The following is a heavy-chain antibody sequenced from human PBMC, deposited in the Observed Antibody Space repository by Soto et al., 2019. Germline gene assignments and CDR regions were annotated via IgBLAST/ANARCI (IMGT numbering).Heavy chain of an antibody. CDR2: INPYNGNT. CDR3: ARDWLGIDY. D-gene: IGHD3-10*01. J-gene: IGHJ4*02. CDR1: GYTFTSYG. Sequence: QVKLVQSGAEVKKPGASVKVSCKASGYTFTSYGISWVRQAPGQGLEWMGWINPYNGNTNYAQKLQGRVTMTTDTSTNSAYRQLTSLRSEVRAVNYCARDWLGIDYWGQGTRVSVSS. V-gene: IGHV1-18*01.